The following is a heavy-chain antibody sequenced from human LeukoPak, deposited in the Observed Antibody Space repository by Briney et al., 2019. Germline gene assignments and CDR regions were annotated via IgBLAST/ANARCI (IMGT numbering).Heavy chain of an antibody. J-gene: IGHJ4*02. Sequence: GGSLRLSCAASGFTFSSYAMHWVRQAPGKGLEWEAVISYDGSNKYYADSVKGRFTISRDNSKNTLYLQMNSLRAEDTAVYYCARDQGYYDSSGYYSPEYWGQGTLVTVSS. CDR1: GFTFSSYA. CDR3: ARDQGYYDSSGYYSPEY. D-gene: IGHD3-22*01. V-gene: IGHV3-30-3*01. CDR2: ISYDGSNK.